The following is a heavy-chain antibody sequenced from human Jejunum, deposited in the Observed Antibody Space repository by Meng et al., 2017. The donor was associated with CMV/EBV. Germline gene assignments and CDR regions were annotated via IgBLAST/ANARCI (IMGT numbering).Heavy chain of an antibody. Sequence: GQRREQGPGLVKLSETVSLMCTVSGDSTSNYYWNWIRQPAGKALEWVGRIYSGGSTNYNPSLKGRVTMSVDTSKNQISLRLTSVTAADTAMYFCAKGQSTDLGYYYDIDVWGHGTLVTVSS. CDR3: AKGQSTDLGYYYDIDV. J-gene: IGHJ6*02. D-gene: IGHD5/OR15-5a*01. CDR1: GDSTSNYY. CDR2: IYSGGST. V-gene: IGHV4-4*07.